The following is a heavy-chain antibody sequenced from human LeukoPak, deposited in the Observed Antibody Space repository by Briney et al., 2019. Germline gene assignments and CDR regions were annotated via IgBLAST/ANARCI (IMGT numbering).Heavy chain of an antibody. D-gene: IGHD1-26*01. V-gene: IGHV1-24*01. J-gene: IGHJ3*02. CDR1: GYTLTELS. Sequence: ASVKVSCKVSGYTLTELSMHWVRQAPGKGLEWMGGFDPEDGETIYAQKFQGRVTMTEDTSTDTAYMELSSLGSEDTAVYYCATASRWSYYAFDIWGQGTMVTVSS. CDR2: FDPEDGET. CDR3: ATASRWSYYAFDI.